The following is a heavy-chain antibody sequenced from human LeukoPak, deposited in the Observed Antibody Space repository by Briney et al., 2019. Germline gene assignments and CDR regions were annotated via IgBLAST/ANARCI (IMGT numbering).Heavy chain of an antibody. V-gene: IGHV3-23*01. J-gene: IGHJ4*02. CDR3: AKGSYYDSSGSFYFDY. Sequence: GSLRLSCAASGFTFSSYAMSWVRQAPGKGLEWVSGIRGSGDNTYYADSVKGRFTISRDNSKNTLYVQVNSLGTEDTAAYYCAKGSYYDSSGSFYFDYWGQGTLVTVSS. CDR2: IRGSGDNT. CDR1: GFTFSSYA. D-gene: IGHD3-22*01.